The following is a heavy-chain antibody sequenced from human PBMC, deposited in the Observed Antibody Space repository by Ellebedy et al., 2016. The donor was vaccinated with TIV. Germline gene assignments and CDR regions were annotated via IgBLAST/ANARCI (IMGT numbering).Heavy chain of an antibody. J-gene: IGHJ6*02. D-gene: IGHD4/OR15-4a*01. V-gene: IGHV1-2*02. CDR1: GYTFTANY. CDR3: ARVLRATSGMDV. CDR2: INPDSSGT. Sequence: ASVKVSCKASGYTFTANYVHWVRQAPGQGLEWMGWINPDSSGTDSAQKFQGMVTMTRDTSVNTAYMELTRLQADDTAVYYCARVLRATSGMDVWGHGTTVIVS.